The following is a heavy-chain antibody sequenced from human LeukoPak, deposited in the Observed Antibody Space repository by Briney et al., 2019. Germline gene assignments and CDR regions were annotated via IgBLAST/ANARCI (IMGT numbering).Heavy chain of an antibody. CDR3: ARDGYYGSGSYDDYYYMDV. Sequence: ASVMVSCKASGYTFTSYDINWVRQATGQGLEWMGWMNPNSGNTGYAQKFQGRVTMTRNTSISTAYMELSSLRSEDTAVYYCARDGYYGSGSYDDYYYMDVWGKGTTVTVSS. CDR1: GYTFTSYD. V-gene: IGHV1-8*01. J-gene: IGHJ6*03. D-gene: IGHD3-10*01. CDR2: MNPNSGNT.